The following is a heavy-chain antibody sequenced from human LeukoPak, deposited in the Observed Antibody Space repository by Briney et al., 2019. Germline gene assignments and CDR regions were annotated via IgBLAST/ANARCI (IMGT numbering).Heavy chain of an antibody. CDR3: ASSRSYRSSWYGGGFDY. D-gene: IGHD6-13*01. V-gene: IGHV4-31*03. CDR2: IYYSGST. Sequence: PSGTLSLTCTVPGGSFSSGGYYWSWIRQHPGKGLEWIGYIYYSGSTYYNPSLKGRVTISVDTSKNQFSLKLSSVTAGDTAVYSCASSRSYRSSWYGGGFDYWGQGTLVTVSS. CDR1: GGSFSSGGYY. J-gene: IGHJ4*02.